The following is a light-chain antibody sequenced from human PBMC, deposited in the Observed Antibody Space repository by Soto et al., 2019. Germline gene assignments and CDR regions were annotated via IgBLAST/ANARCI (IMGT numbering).Light chain of an antibody. Sequence: QSVLTQPPSVSGAPGQRVTISCTGSSSNIGAGYDVHWYQQLPGTAPKLLIDGKSNRNLPSGVPDRFSGSKSGTSASLAITGLQAEDEADYYCQSYDSSLSGSVFGGGTKLTVL. V-gene: IGLV1-40*01. J-gene: IGLJ2*01. CDR2: GKS. CDR1: SSNIGAGYD. CDR3: QSYDSSLSGSV.